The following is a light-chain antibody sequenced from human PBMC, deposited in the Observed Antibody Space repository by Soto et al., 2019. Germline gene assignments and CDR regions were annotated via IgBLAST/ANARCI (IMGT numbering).Light chain of an antibody. CDR1: QSISTH. V-gene: IGKV3-11*01. J-gene: IGKJ1*01. CDR2: HAS. CDR3: QQRSGWTRT. Sequence: EIVLTQSPVTLSLSPGERATLSCRASQSISTHLAWYQQKPDQAPRLLIYHASNRATGIPARFSGSGSGTDFTLTISSLEPEDFAVYYCQQRSGWTRTFGQGTKVEVK.